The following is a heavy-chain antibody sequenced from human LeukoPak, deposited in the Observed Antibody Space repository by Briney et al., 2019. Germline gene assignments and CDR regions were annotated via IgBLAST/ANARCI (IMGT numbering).Heavy chain of an antibody. D-gene: IGHD5-24*01. Sequence: PSETLSLTCSVSGGSIRSYYWSWIRQPAGKRLEWIGRIYSSGSTNYNPSLRSRVTMSVDTSKNQFSLKLSSVTAPDPAVYSCAVLGRGWIQRRDENFFDYWGQGPLVPVSS. CDR3: AVLGRGWIQRRDENFFDY. CDR2: IYSSGST. J-gene: IGHJ4*02. V-gene: IGHV4-4*07. CDR1: GGSIRSYY.